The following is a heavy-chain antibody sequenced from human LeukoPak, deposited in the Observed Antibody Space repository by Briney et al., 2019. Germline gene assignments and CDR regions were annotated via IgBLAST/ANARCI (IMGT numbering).Heavy chain of an antibody. CDR1: GVSIRGDTYY. Sequence: SESLSLTCTVSGVSIRGDTYYWGWIRQPPGKGLEWIGNYHIGNTYYNPSLKSRVTISEDTSKNQFSLRVNSVTAADTAVYYCARLWDSTGLYFYYYMDVWGEGTTVTVSS. D-gene: IGHD6-19*01. CDR3: ARLWDSTGLYFYYYMDV. CDR2: YHIGNT. J-gene: IGHJ6*03. V-gene: IGHV4-39*01.